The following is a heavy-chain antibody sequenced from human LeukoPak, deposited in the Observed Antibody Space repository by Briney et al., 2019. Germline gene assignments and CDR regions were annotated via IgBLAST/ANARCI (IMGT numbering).Heavy chain of an antibody. V-gene: IGHV5-51*01. D-gene: IGHD3-22*01. CDR3: ARLDEGFYYDGTGYNF. Sequence: GESLKISCKGSGYSVTKYWIGWVCQMPGKGLEWMGIIYPGDSETTYSPSFQGQVTISADKSINTAYLQWSTLKASDTAMYYCARLDEGFYYDGTGYNFWGQGTLVTVST. J-gene: IGHJ4*02. CDR2: IYPGDSET. CDR1: GYSVTKYW.